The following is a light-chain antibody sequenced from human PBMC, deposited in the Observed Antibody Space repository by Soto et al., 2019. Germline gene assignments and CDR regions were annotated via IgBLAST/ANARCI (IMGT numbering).Light chain of an antibody. V-gene: IGLV2-14*01. J-gene: IGLJ1*01. CDR1: SSDVGGYNY. CDR2: DVS. CDR3: SSYTSSSKV. Sequence: QSVLTQPASVSGSPGQSITISCTGTSSDVGGYNYVSWYQQHPGKAPKLMIYDVSNRPSGVSNRFSGSKSGNTASLTISGLQAEDEADYYCSSYTSSSKVFGTGTQVTVL.